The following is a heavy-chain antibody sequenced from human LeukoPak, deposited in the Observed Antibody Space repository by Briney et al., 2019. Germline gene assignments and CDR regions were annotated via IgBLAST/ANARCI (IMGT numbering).Heavy chain of an antibody. CDR3: ASRGIAAAGTIDYYYYMDV. D-gene: IGHD6-13*01. V-gene: IGHV3-30*02. J-gene: IGHJ6*03. CDR2: IRYDGSNK. CDR1: GFTFSSYG. Sequence: GGSLRLSCAASGFTFSSYGMHWVRQAPGKGLEWVAFIRYDGSNKYYADSVKGRFTISRDNSKNTLYLQMNSLRAEDTAVYYCASRGIAAAGTIDYYYYMDVWGKGTTVTVSS.